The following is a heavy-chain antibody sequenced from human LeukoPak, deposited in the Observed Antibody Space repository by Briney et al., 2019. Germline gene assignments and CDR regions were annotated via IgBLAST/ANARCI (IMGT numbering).Heavy chain of an antibody. Sequence: GGSLRLSCAASGFTFSIYWMHWVRQAPGKGMVWVSRINSDGSSTSYADSVKGRFTISRDNAKNTLYLQMSSLRAEDTAVYYCARAGAPLSYYFMDVWGKGTTVTASS. D-gene: IGHD1-26*01. CDR3: ARAGAPLSYYFMDV. V-gene: IGHV3-74*01. CDR2: INSDGSST. J-gene: IGHJ6*03. CDR1: GFTFSIYW.